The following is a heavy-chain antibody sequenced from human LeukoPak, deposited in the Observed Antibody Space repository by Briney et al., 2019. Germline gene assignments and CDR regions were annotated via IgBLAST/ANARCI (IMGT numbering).Heavy chain of an antibody. Sequence: PGGSLRLSCAVSGFKFDDYAMHWVRQAPGRGLEWVSSINWNSGNIGYGDSVEGRFTISRDNAKNSLYLQMNSLRVEDTAVYYCAKDSRSGSYGGNFQQWGQGPLVTVSS. V-gene: IGHV3-9*01. J-gene: IGHJ1*01. D-gene: IGHD6-19*01. CDR2: INWNSGNI. CDR3: AKDSRSGSYGGNFQQ. CDR1: GFKFDDYA.